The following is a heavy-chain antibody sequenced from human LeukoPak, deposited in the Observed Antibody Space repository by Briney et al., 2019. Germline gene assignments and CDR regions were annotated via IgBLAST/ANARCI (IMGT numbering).Heavy chain of an antibody. D-gene: IGHD3-10*01. CDR1: GFTFSSYS. V-gene: IGHV3-48*01. Sequence: GGSLRLSCAASGFTFSSYSMNWVRQAPGKGLEWVSYISGSSSTIYYADSVKGRFTISRDNAKNSLYLQMNSLRAEDTAVYYCARDLSGFGESLGDYWGQGTLVTVSS. J-gene: IGHJ4*02. CDR2: ISGSSSTI. CDR3: ARDLSGFGESLGDY.